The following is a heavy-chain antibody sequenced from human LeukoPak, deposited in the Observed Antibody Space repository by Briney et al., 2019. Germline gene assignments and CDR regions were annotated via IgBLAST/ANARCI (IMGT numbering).Heavy chain of an antibody. CDR3: AKDWTGTKPFDL. Sequence: GGSLRLSCAASGFIFSSYSMNWVRQAPGKGLEWVSFISTSSSYIYYADSVKGRFTISRDNAKNSLYLQMNSLRAEDTAVYYCAKDWTGTKPFDLWGRGTLVTVSS. J-gene: IGHJ2*01. V-gene: IGHV3-21*04. CDR2: ISTSSSYI. D-gene: IGHD3/OR15-3a*01. CDR1: GFIFSSYS.